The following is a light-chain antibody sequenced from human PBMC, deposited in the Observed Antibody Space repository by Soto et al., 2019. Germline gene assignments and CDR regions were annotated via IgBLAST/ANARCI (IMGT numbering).Light chain of an antibody. CDR2: DAS. V-gene: IGKV1-5*01. J-gene: IGKJ1*01. CDR3: QQYKSYWT. Sequence: DMQMTQSPYTLPASVGDGGTITCRASQRISTWLAWYKQKTGKAPKLLISDASNLETGGPSRFSGSGSGTEFTLTINSLQPDDFATYYCQQYKSYWTFGQGTKV. CDR1: QRISTW.